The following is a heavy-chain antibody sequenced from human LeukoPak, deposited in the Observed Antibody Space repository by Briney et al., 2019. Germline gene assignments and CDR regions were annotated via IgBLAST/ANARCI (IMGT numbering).Heavy chain of an antibody. Sequence: SETLSLTCTVSGGSISTNSYYWGWIRQPPGKGLEWIGEINHSGSTNYNPSLKSRVTISVDTSKNQFSLKLSSVTAADTAVYYCARGRAAIFDYWGQGTLVTVSS. D-gene: IGHD6-13*01. CDR2: INHSGST. J-gene: IGHJ4*02. CDR1: GGSISTNSYY. V-gene: IGHV4-39*07. CDR3: ARGRAAIFDY.